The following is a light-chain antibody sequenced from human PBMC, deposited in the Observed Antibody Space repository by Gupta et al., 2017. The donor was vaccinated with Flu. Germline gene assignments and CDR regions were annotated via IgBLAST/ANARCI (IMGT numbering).Light chain of an antibody. V-gene: IGLV2-11*01. Sequence: TFYGTGTSSDVGGYNYVSWYQQHPGKAPKLMIYDVSKRPSGVPDRFSGSKSGNTASLTISGLQAEDEADYYCCSYAGSSYVFGTGTKVTVL. CDR2: DVS. J-gene: IGLJ1*01. CDR1: SSDVGGYNY. CDR3: CSYAGSSYV.